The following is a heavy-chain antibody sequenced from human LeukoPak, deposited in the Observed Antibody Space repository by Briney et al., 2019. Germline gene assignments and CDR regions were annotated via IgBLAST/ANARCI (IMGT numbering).Heavy chain of an antibody. CDR1: GLTSSSYA. CDR3: AEGAPYGGYGDAFDI. V-gene: IGHV3-23*01. J-gene: IGHJ3*02. Sequence: GGSLRLSSAASGLTSSSYAMSWVRQAPGKGLEWVSAISGSGGSTYYADSVKGRFTISRDNSKNTLYLQMNSLRAEDTAVYYGAEGAPYGGYGDAFDIWGQGTMVTVPS. CDR2: ISGSGGST. D-gene: IGHD5-12*01.